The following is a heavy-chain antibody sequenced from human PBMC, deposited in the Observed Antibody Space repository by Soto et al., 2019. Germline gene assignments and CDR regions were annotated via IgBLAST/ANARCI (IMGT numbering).Heavy chain of an antibody. CDR3: APAPHPLLDDPFDI. Sequence: QITLKESGPTLVKPTQTLTLTCTFSGFSLSTHRGGVSWIRQPPGKALQWLALIYHDVDKRYSTSLKNRLTIHKDTTNNQVVLTRTNMDTVDTATYFCAPAPHPLLDDPFDIWGQGTMVTVSS. CDR1: GFSLSTHRGG. V-gene: IGHV2-5*02. CDR2: IYHDVDK. D-gene: IGHD2-15*01. J-gene: IGHJ3*02.